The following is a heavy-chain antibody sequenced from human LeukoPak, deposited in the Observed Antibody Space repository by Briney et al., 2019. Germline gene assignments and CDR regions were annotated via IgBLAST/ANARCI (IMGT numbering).Heavy chain of an antibody. D-gene: IGHD2-2*01. Sequence: SETLSLTCAVSGFSISSGYYWGWIRQPPGKGLEWIGSIYHSGSTHYNPSLKSRVTISVDTSKNQFSLKLSSATAADTAVYYCARNGTNNYFDYWGQGTLVTVSS. CDR3: ARNGTNNYFDY. J-gene: IGHJ4*02. CDR1: GFSISSGYY. CDR2: IYHSGST. V-gene: IGHV4-38-2*01.